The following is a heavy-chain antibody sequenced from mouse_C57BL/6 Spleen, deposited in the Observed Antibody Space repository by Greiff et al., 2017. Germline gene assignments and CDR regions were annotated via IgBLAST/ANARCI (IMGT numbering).Heavy chain of an antibody. V-gene: IGHV5-6*01. CDR1: GFTFSSYG. Sequence: VQLKESGGDLVKPGGSLKLSCAASGFTFSSYGMSWVRQTPDKRLEWVATISSGGSYTYYPDSVKGRFTISRDNAKNTLYLQMSSLKSEDTAMYYCARLPDYFDYWGQGTTLTVSS. J-gene: IGHJ2*01. CDR2: ISSGGSYT. CDR3: ARLPDYFDY.